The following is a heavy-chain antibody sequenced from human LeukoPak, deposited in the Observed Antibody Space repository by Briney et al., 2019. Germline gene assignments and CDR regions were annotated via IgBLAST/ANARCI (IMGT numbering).Heavy chain of an antibody. CDR1: GFTFSDYY. CDR3: ARVTRYCSGGSCYLSPYYYYYYMDV. J-gene: IGHJ6*03. CDR2: ISSSGSTI. V-gene: IGHV3-11*01. Sequence: GGSLRLSYAASGFTFSDYYMSWIRQAPGKGLEWVSYISSSGSTIYDADSVKGRFTISRDNAKNSLYLQMNSLRAEDTAVYYCARVTRYCSGGSCYLSPYYYYYYMDVWGKGTTVTISS. D-gene: IGHD2-15*01.